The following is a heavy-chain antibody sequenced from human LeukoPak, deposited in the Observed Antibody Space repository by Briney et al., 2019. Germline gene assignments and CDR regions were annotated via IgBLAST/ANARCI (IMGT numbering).Heavy chain of an antibody. J-gene: IGHJ6*03. D-gene: IGHD2-21*01. Sequence: PSETLSLTCTVSGGSISSSSYYWGWIRQPPGKGLEWIGSIYYSGSTYYNPSLKSRVTISVDTSKNQFSLKLRSVTAADTAVYYCARIPGPYYYYYYYMDVWGKGTTVTVSS. CDR2: IYYSGST. CDR1: GGSISSSSYY. CDR3: ARIPGPYYYYYYYMDV. V-gene: IGHV4-39*01.